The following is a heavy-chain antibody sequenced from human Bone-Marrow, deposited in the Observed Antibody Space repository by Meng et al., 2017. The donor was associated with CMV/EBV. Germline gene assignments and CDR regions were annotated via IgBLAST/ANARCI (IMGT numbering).Heavy chain of an antibody. D-gene: IGHD3-22*01. V-gene: IGHV1-2*02. CDR1: GYTFSGHY. CDR2: INPERGDT. CDR3: ARDPYYYQSSGYRVDV. J-gene: IGHJ6*02. Sequence: ASVKVSCKASGYTFSGHYILWVRQAPGQGVEWVGWINPERGDTKYAQKFQGRVTMTRDTSISTAYMELNRLTSDDTAVYYCARDPYYYQSSGYRVDVWGQGTTVTVSS.